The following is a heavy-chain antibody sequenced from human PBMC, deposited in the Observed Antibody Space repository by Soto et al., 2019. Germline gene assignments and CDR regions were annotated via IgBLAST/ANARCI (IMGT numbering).Heavy chain of an antibody. CDR3: LRDHIAGWKFDY. CDR2: IRQDGNEN. D-gene: IGHD6-19*01. Sequence: EVQLVESGGGLVQPGGSLRLSCAASGFTFRNHWMSWVRQAPGKGLEWVANIRQDGNENYYVDSVNGRFTTSRDNTKNLFYLQMNSLRAEDTAVYYCLRDHIAGWKFDYWGRGILVTVSS. V-gene: IGHV3-7*01. CDR1: GFTFRNHW. J-gene: IGHJ4*02.